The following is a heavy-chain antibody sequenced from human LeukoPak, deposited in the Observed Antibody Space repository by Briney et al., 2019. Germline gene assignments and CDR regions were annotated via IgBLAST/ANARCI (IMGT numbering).Heavy chain of an antibody. V-gene: IGHV5-51*01. CDR2: IFPGDSNT. D-gene: IGHD1-26*01. Sequence: GESLKISCQGSGYSFTNYWIGWVRQMPGKGLEWVGIIFPGDSNTRYSPSFRGHVTISADKSISTAYLQWSSLKASDTAMYYCARRISGSFYYWGQGTLVTVSS. CDR3: ARRISGSFYY. CDR1: GYSFTNYW. J-gene: IGHJ4*02.